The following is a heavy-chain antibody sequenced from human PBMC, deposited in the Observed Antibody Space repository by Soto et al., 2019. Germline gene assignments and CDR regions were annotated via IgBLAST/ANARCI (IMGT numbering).Heavy chain of an antibody. CDR1: GGSFSGYY. D-gene: IGHD2-2*01. CDR2: INHSGST. J-gene: IGHJ4*02. V-gene: IGHV4-34*01. CDR3: ARARSAVPFDY. Sequence: SETLSLTCAVYGGSFSGYYWSWIRQPPGKGLEWIGEINHSGSTNYNPSLKSRVTISVDTSKNQFSLKLSSVTAADTAVYYCARARSAVPFDYWGQGTLVTVS.